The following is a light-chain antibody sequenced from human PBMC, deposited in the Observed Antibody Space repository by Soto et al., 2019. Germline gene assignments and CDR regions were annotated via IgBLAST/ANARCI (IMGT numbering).Light chain of an antibody. CDR3: CSYTTSNTRQIV. CDR1: SSDGGGYNY. CDR2: GVS. J-gene: IGLJ1*01. V-gene: IGLV2-14*01. Sequence: QSVLTQPASVSASPGQSITISCTGTSSDGGGYNYVSWYQQHPGKAPKFMIYGVSNRPSGVSNRFSGSKSGNTASLTISGLQAEDEADYYCCSYTTSNTRQIVFGTGTKVTVL.